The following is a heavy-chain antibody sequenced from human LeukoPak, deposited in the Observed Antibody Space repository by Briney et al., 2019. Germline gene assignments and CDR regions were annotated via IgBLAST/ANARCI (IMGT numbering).Heavy chain of an antibody. CDR1: GYTFTSYG. V-gene: IGHV1-18*01. CDR2: ISAYNGNT. J-gene: IGHJ6*02. D-gene: IGHD2-2*02. Sequence: ASVKVSCKASGYTFTSYGISWVRQAPGQGLEWMGWISAYNGNTNYAQKLQGRVTMTTDTSTSTAYMELRSLRSDDTAVYYCARDLSSMFVVVPAAIGYYGMDVWGQGTTVTVSS. CDR3: ARDLSSMFVVVPAAIGYYGMDV.